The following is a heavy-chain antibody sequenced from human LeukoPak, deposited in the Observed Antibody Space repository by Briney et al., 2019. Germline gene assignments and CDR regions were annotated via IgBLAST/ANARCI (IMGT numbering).Heavy chain of an antibody. CDR1: GFTVSSNY. V-gene: IGHV3-53*01. CDR3: AREAPGIAARTGGFAI. Sequence: GGSLRLSRAASGFTVSSNYMSCVRQAPGKGLEWVSAIYSDGSTYYAASVKGRFTISRDNSKNTLFLQMNSLRVEDTAVYLCAREAPGIAARTGGFAIWGQGTMVTVSS. J-gene: IGHJ3*02. CDR2: IYSDGST. D-gene: IGHD6-6*01.